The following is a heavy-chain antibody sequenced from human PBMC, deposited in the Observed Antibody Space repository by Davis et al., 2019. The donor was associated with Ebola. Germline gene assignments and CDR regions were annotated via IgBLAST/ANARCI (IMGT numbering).Heavy chain of an antibody. Sequence: GESLKISCAASGFTFSSYAMSWVRQAPGKGLEWVSAISGSGGSTYYADSVKGRFTISRDNSKNTLYLQMNSLRAEDTAVYYCAKYYYYYYMDVWGKGTTVTVSS. CDR1: GFTFSSYA. CDR3: AKYYYYYYMDV. CDR2: ISGSGGST. J-gene: IGHJ6*03. V-gene: IGHV3-23*01.